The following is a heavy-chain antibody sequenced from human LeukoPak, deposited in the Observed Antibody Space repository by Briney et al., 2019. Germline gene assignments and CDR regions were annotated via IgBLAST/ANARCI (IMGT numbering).Heavy chain of an antibody. D-gene: IGHD6-19*01. CDR2: MYTSGST. Sequence: TLSLTCTVSGGSISSGSYYWSWIRQPAGRGLEWIGRMYTSGSTNYNPSLKSRVTISVDTSKNQFSLKLSSVTAADTAVYYCARDQRRLAWPHRYSSGPFAFDTRGQGKMVTVSS. V-gene: IGHV4-61*02. CDR1: GGSISSGSYY. CDR3: ARDQRRLAWPHRYSSGPFAFDT. J-gene: IGHJ3*02.